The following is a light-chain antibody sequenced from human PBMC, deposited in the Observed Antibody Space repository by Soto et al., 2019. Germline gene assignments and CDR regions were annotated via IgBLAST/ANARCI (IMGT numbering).Light chain of an antibody. V-gene: IGLV2-14*01. Sequence: QSALTQPASVSGSPGQSSTISCTGTSSDVGAYNYVSWYQQHPGEVPKLMIFDVGNRPSGISNRFSGSKSGNTASLTISGLQAEDEADYYCSSYTRSSTLVFGTGTKLTVL. CDR3: SSYTRSSTLV. CDR2: DVG. CDR1: SSDVGAYNY. J-gene: IGLJ1*01.